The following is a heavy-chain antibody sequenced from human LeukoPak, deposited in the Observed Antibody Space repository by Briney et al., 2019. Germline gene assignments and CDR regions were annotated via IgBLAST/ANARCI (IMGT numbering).Heavy chain of an antibody. D-gene: IGHD3-22*01. CDR3: AKTYSGSGYDYWYFDL. V-gene: IGHV3-23*01. Sequence: GGSLRLSCAASGFTFSSYAMSWVRQAPGKGLEWVSAISGSGGSTYYADSVKGRFTISRDNSKNTLYLQMNSLRAEDTAVYYCAKTYSGSGYDYWYFDLWGRGTLVTVSS. CDR1: GFTFSSYA. CDR2: ISGSGGST. J-gene: IGHJ2*01.